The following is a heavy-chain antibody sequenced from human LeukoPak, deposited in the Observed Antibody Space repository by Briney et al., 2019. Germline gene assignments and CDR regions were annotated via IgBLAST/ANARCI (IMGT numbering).Heavy chain of an antibody. D-gene: IGHD3-3*01. Sequence: GGSLRLSCAASGFTFSNAWMSWVCQAPGKGLEWVGRIKSKTDGGTTDYAAPVKGRFTISRDDSKNTLYLQMNSLKTEDTAVYYCTTEKGLTIFGVVDYWCQGTLVTVSS. V-gene: IGHV3-15*01. CDR2: IKSKTDGGTT. CDR1: GFTFSNAW. CDR3: TTEKGLTIFGVVDY. J-gene: IGHJ4*02.